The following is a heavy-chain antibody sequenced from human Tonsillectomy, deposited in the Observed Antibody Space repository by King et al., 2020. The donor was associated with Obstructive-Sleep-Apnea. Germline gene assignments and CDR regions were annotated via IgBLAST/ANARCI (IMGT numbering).Heavy chain of an antibody. CDR3: ARGNYYDSSGYYHRGEWFDP. Sequence: VQLQESGPGLVKPAQTLSLTFTVSGGYITSGDYYCSWIRQPPGKGLWWIGYGYYSGGTYSNPSLRSRVTISLDTSTTQFSLKLSSVTAADTAVYYCARGNYYDSSGYYHRGEWFDPWGQGTLVTVSS. CDR1: GGYITSGDYY. V-gene: IGHV4-30-4*01. CDR2: GYYSGGT. J-gene: IGHJ5*02. D-gene: IGHD3-22*01.